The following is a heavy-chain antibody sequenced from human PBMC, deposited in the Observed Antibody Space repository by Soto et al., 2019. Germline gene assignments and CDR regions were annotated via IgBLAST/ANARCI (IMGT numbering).Heavy chain of an antibody. V-gene: IGHV3-23*01. CDR1: GFTFSSCT. Sequence: GGSLRLSCAASGFTFSSCTMSWVRRAPGKGLEWVSGISATGGSTYYADSVKGRFTFSRDNSKNTLYLQMNSLRAEDTAVYYCAKGFIRDCGGDCTVDTWGQGTLVTVSS. D-gene: IGHD2-21*02. J-gene: IGHJ5*02. CDR3: AKGFIRDCGGDCTVDT. CDR2: ISATGGST.